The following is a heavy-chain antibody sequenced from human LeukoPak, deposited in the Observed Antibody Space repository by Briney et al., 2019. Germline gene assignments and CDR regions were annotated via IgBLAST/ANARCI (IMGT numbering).Heavy chain of an antibody. Sequence: GGSLRHSCAPPGFTFSSYAMNSGREAPGEGLEWVSYSDTSSGTINYADSVKGRFTISRDNAKNSLSLQMSSLRDEDTAVYYWARSREFDSWGQGTLVSVSA. CDR3: ARSREFDS. CDR1: GFTFSSYA. J-gene: IGHJ4*02. CDR2: SDTSSGTI. V-gene: IGHV3-48*02. D-gene: IGHD5-24*01.